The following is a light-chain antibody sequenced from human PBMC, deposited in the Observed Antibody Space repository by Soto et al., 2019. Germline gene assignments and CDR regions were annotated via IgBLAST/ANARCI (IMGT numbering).Light chain of an antibody. V-gene: IGLV2-8*01. CDR2: EVT. CDR1: SSDVGGYNY. J-gene: IGLJ3*02. Sequence: QSALTQPPSASGSPGQSVNISCTGTSSDVGGYNYVSWYQHHPGKAPKLMIYEVTKRPSGVPDRFSGSKSGNTASLTVSGLQAEDEADYYFNSDADSDNWVFGGGTKLTF. CDR3: NSDADSDNWV.